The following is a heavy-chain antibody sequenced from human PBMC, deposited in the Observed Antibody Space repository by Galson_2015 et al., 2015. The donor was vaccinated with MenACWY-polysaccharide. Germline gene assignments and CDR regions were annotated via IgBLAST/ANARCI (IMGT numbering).Heavy chain of an antibody. V-gene: IGHV3-74*01. D-gene: IGHD2-15*01. CDR3: TKAGAKYCSGSSCNFNWFDP. CDR1: GFTFSTYL. Sequence: LRLSCAASGFTFSTYLMHWVRHVPGKGLVWVSRINADGRATGYADSVRGRFTISRDNAKNTLYLEMNSLRAEDTAVYYCTKAGAKYCSGSSCNFNWFDPWGQGTQVTVSS. CDR2: INADGRAT. J-gene: IGHJ5*02.